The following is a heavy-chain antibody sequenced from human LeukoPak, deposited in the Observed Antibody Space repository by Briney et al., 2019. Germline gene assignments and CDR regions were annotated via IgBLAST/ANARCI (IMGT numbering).Heavy chain of an antibody. V-gene: IGHV1-8*02. D-gene: IGHD6-6*01. Sequence: ASVKVSCKTSGYTFTTYDINWVRQATGQGLEWMGWMNPNSGNTGYAQKFQGRVSMTRNTSISIAYMDLSSLTSEDTAVYYCAIGKVASRRGSWFDPWGQGTLVTVSS. J-gene: IGHJ5*02. CDR1: GYTFTTYD. CDR3: AIGKVASRRGSWFDP. CDR2: MNPNSGNT.